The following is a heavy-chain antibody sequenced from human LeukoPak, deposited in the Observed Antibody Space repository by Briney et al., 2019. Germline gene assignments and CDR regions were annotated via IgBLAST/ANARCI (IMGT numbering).Heavy chain of an antibody. CDR3: ARGAKYYDFWSGYPFDY. CDR2: IYHSGST. J-gene: IGHJ4*02. Sequence: PSQTLSLTCAVSGGSISSGGYSWSWIRQPPGKGLEWIGYIYHSGSTYYNPSLKSRVTISVDRSKNQFSLKLSSVTAADTAVYYCARGAKYYDFWSGYPFDYWGQGTLVTVSS. V-gene: IGHV4-30-2*01. CDR1: GGSISSGGYS. D-gene: IGHD3-3*01.